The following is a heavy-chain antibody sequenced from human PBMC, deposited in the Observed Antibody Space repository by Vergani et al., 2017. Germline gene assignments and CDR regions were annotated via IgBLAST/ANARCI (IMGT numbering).Heavy chain of an antibody. V-gene: IGHV3-23*01. J-gene: IGHJ4*02. CDR3: AKRSGDN. Sequence: EVQLLESGGGLVQPGGSLRLSCAASGFTFTNYAMSWVRQAPGKGLEWVSAISGSGNSTYYEDYVKGRFTISRDNSKNTLYLQMNSLRAEDTAIYYCAKRSGDNWGQGTLVTVSS. CDR1: GFTFTNYA. CDR2: ISGSGNST. D-gene: IGHD1-26*01.